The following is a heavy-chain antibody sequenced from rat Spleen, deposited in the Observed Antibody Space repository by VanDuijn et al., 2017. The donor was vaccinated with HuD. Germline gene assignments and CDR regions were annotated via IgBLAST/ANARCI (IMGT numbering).Heavy chain of an antibody. D-gene: IGHD1-11*01. CDR2: ISSDGGRN. Sequence: EVQLVESDGGLVQPGRSLKLSCEASGFTFSNYGMAWVRQTPTKGLEWVTTISSDGGRNFYRDSVKGRFTISRDNTKSTLSLQMDSLRSEDTATYYCARRHYGYTDYFDYWGQGVMVPVSS. CDR1: GFTFSNYG. V-gene: IGHV5-29*01. CDR3: ARRHYGYTDYFDY. J-gene: IGHJ2*01.